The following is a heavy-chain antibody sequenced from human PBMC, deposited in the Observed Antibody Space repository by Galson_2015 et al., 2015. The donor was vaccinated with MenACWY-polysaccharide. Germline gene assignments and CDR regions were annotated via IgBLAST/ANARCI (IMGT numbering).Heavy chain of an antibody. D-gene: IGHD4-17*01. CDR1: GYTFTTYA. CDR2: INNNTREQ. V-gene: IGHV7-4-1*02. Sequence: SVKVSCKASGYTFTTYAMNWVRQAPGQGLEWMGGINNNTREQKYVQGFTGRFIFSMDNSVSTAYLQISSLKAEDTAVYYCARDPNQQPTTVPTGRFADWGQGTLVTVAS. CDR3: ARDPNQQPTTVPTGRFAD. J-gene: IGHJ4*02.